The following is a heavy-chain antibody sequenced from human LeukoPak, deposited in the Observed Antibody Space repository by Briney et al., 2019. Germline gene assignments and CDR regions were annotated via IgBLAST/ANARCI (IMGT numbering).Heavy chain of an antibody. V-gene: IGHV1-2*02. D-gene: IGHD3-10*01. CDR1: GYTFSEYY. CDR2: INPNSGGT. CDR3: ARDGWGSYGGDNWFDP. Sequence: ASVKVSCKASGYTFSEYYIHWVRQAPGQGLEWMGWINPNSGGTNYAQKFQGRVTMTRDTSISTAYMELSRLRSDDTAVYYCARDGWGSYGGDNWFDPWGQGTLVTVSS. J-gene: IGHJ5*02.